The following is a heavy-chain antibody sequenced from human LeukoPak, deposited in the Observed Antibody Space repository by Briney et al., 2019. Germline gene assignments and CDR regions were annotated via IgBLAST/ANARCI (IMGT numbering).Heavy chain of an antibody. Sequence: GGSLRLSCAASGSTFSDYYMSWIRQAPGKGLEWVSYISSSGSSIYYADSVKGRFTISRDNAKDSLYLQMNSLRAEDTAVYYCARDPGSGYEEHFDYWGQGTLVTVSS. V-gene: IGHV3-11*01. CDR1: GSTFSDYY. J-gene: IGHJ4*02. D-gene: IGHD5-12*01. CDR2: ISSSGSSI. CDR3: ARDPGSGYEEHFDY.